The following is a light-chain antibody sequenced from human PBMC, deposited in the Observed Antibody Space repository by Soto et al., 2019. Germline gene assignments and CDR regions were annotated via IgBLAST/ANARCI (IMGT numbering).Light chain of an antibody. J-gene: IGKJ2*01. CDR1: PSVSSSY. CDR2: GAS. CDR3: QQYGSSGYT. V-gene: IGKV3-20*01. Sequence: EMVLTQSPGTLSLSPGERATLSCRASPSVSSSYLAWYQQKPGQAPRLLLYGASSRATGIPDRFSGSGSGTAFTLTISRLEPEDFAVDYCQQYGSSGYTFGQGTKLEIK.